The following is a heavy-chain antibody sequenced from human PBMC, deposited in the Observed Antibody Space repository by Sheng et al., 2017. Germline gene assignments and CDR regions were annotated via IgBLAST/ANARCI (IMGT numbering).Heavy chain of an antibody. CDR2: ISSSGSTI. J-gene: IGHJ6*02. Sequence: AASGFTFSSYEMNWVRQAPGKGLEWVSYISSSGSTIYYADSVKGRFTISRDNAKNSLYLQMNSLRAEDTAVYYCARDLGAFEQLWPLYGMDVWGQGTTVTVSS. D-gene: IGHD5-18*01. CDR3: ARDLGAFEQLWPLYGMDV. V-gene: IGHV3-48*03. CDR1: GFTFSSYE.